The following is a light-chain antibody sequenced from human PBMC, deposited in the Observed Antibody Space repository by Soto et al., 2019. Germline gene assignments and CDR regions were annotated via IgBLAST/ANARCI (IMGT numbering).Light chain of an antibody. CDR3: QTYDTSLSAVV. Sequence: QAVVTQPPSVSGAPGQRVTISCTGSDSNIGAGYDVHWYQQLPGTAPKLLIYANTNRPSGVPDRFSGSKSGTSASLAITGVQAEDEADYYCQTYDTSLSAVVFGGGTKVTVL. CDR1: DSNIGAGYD. CDR2: ANT. V-gene: IGLV1-40*01. J-gene: IGLJ2*01.